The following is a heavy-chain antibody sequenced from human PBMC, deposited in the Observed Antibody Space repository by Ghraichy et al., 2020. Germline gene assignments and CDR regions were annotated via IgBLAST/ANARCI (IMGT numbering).Heavy chain of an antibody. CDR1: GGSISSGGYY. CDR3: ARDKRAVRGVNYYGMDV. Sequence: SETLSLTCTVSGGSISSGGYYWSWIRQHPGKGLEWIGYIYYSGSTYYNPSLKSRVTISVDTSKNQFSLKLSSVTAADTAVYYCARDKRAVRGVNYYGMDVWGQGTTVTVSS. J-gene: IGHJ6*02. V-gene: IGHV4-31*03. CDR2: IYYSGST. D-gene: IGHD3-10*01.